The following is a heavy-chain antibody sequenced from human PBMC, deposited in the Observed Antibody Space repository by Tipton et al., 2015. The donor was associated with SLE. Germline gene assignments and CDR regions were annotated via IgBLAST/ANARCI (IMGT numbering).Heavy chain of an antibody. Sequence: SLRLSCAASGFTFSSFAMNWVRQAPGKGLEWISYISSSGSAIYYADSVKGRFTISRDNSKNTLYLQMNSLRAEDTAVYYCARGSVTGGDAFDIWGQGTMVTVSS. J-gene: IGHJ3*02. CDR3: ARGSVTGGDAFDI. CDR1: GFTFSSFA. D-gene: IGHD7-27*01. V-gene: IGHV3-48*01. CDR2: ISSSGSAI.